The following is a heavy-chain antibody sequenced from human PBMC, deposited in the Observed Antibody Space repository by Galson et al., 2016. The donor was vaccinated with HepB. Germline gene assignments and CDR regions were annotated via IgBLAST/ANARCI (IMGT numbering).Heavy chain of an antibody. V-gene: IGHV3-7*04. D-gene: IGHD5-18*01. Sequence: SLRLSCAASGFLLSGPWMTWVRQAPGKGLEWVAIVREVGSESSYVDSVKGRFTVSRDNAKNSLYLQMSSLRAEDTAVYYCARVGIHGFDFDYWGQGTLVTVSS. CDR3: ARVGIHGFDFDY. CDR2: VREVGSES. J-gene: IGHJ4*02. CDR1: GFLLSGPW.